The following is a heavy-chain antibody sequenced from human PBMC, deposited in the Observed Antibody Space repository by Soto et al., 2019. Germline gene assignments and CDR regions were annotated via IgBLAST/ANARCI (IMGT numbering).Heavy chain of an antibody. CDR3: ARVNVVLVVATREYYFDY. Sequence: ASVKVSGKASGYTFTDYYMHWVRQAPGQGLEWMGWINPNSGGTNYAQKFQGRVTMTRDTSISTAYMELSRLRSDDTAVYYCARVNVVLVVATREYYFDYWGQGTLVIVSS. CDR1: GYTFTDYY. V-gene: IGHV1-2*02. D-gene: IGHD2-15*01. J-gene: IGHJ4*02. CDR2: INPNSGGT.